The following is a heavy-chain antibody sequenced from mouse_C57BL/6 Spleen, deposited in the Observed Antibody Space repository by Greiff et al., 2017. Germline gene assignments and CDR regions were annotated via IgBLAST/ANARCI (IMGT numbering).Heavy chain of an antibody. CDR2: IDPETGGT. V-gene: IGHV1-15*01. J-gene: IGHJ2*01. D-gene: IGHD1-1*01. CDR1: GYTFTDYE. Sequence: VQGVESGAELVRPGASVTLSCKASGYTFTDYEMHWVKQTPVHGLEWIGAIDPETGGTAYNQKFKGKAILTADKSSSTAYMELRSLTSEDSAVYYCTRYYYGSHFDYWGQGTTLTVSS. CDR3: TRYYYGSHFDY.